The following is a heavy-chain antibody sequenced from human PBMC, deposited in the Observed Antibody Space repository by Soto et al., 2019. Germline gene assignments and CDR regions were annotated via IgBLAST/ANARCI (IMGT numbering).Heavy chain of an antibody. CDR2: INAGNGNT. V-gene: IGHV1-3*01. Sequence: ASVKVSCKASGYTFTSYAMHWVRQAPGQRLEWMGWINAGNGNTNYAQKFQGRVTMTRDTSASTAYMELSRLRSDDTAVYYCATSLRGYCSSTSCYADYYYGMDVWGQGTTVTVSS. D-gene: IGHD2-2*01. J-gene: IGHJ6*02. CDR3: ATSLRGYCSSTSCYADYYYGMDV. CDR1: GYTFTSYA.